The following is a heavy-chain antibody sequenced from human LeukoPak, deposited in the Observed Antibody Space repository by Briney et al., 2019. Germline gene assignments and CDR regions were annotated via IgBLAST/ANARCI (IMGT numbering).Heavy chain of an antibody. CDR2: IIPIFGTA. D-gene: IGHD4-11*01. CDR1: GGTFSSYA. J-gene: IGHJ4*02. Sequence: GASVKVSCTASGGTFSSYANSWVRQAPGQGLEWMGGIIPIFGTANYAQKFQGRVTITADESTSTAYMELSSLRSEDTAVYYCARERGTTVTTAYFDYWGQGTLVTVST. CDR3: ARERGTTVTTAYFDY. V-gene: IGHV1-69*13.